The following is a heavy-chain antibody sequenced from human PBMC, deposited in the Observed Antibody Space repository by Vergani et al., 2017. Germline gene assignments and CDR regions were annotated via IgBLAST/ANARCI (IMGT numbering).Heavy chain of an antibody. V-gene: IGHV3-30*18. CDR2: MSYDGSNK. CDR3: AKGDSGAYYGVDYFDY. J-gene: IGHJ4*02. Sequence: QVQLVESGGGVVQPGRSLRLSCAASGFTFSSYGMHWVRQAPGKGLEWVAVMSYDGSNKYYADSVKGRFTISRDSSKNTLYLHMNRLRAEDTAVYYCAKGDSGAYYGVDYFDYWGQGTLVIVSS. D-gene: IGHD3-22*01. CDR1: GFTFSSYG.